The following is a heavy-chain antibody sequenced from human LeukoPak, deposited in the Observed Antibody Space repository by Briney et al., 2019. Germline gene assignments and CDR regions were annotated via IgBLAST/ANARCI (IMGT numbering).Heavy chain of an antibody. Sequence: GGSLRLSCAASGFTFSSYWMHWVRQAPGKGLVWVSRINSDGSSTSYADSVKGRFTISRDNAKNTLYPQMNSLRAEDTAVYYCAKDQIRYSSSWVTYFDYWGQGTLVTVSS. CDR2: INSDGSST. CDR1: GFTFSSYW. D-gene: IGHD6-13*01. J-gene: IGHJ4*02. V-gene: IGHV3-74*01. CDR3: AKDQIRYSSSWVTYFDY.